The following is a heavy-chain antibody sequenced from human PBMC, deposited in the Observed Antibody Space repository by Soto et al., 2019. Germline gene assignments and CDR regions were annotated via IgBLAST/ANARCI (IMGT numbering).Heavy chain of an antibody. CDR3: ARETPRRDVVLQSAALASHYAMDV. D-gene: IGHD2-8*01. Sequence: XECLRLSCAASGFTFSSYCMSWVRQAPGKGLEWVANIKEDGSEKYYVDSLKGRFTISRDNAKNSLSLQMTSLRAEDTAVYYCARETPRRDVVLQSAALASHYAMDVWGQGTTVTVSS. CDR1: GFTFSSYC. J-gene: IGHJ6*02. CDR2: IKEDGSEK. V-gene: IGHV3-7*01.